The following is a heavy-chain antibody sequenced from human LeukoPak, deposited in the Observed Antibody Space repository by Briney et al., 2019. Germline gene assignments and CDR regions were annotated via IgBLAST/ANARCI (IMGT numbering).Heavy chain of an antibody. J-gene: IGHJ5*02. D-gene: IGHD3-16*02. CDR1: GGSISSGSYY. CDR3: ARAYDYVWGSYRHNWFDP. V-gene: IGHV4-61*01. Sequence: SQTLSLTCTVSGGSISSGSYYWSWIRQPPGKGLEWIGYIYYSGSTNYNPSLKSRVTISVDTSKNQFSLKLSSVTAADTAVYYCARAYDYVWGSYRHNWFDPWGQGTLVTVSS. CDR2: IYYSGST.